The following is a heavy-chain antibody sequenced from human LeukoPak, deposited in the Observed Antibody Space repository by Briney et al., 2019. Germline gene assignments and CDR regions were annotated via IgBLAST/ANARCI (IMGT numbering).Heavy chain of an antibody. V-gene: IGHV4-34*01. D-gene: IGHD3-10*01. CDR3: ARGPRLLWFGELSLPVNYGMDV. Sequence: PSETLSLTCAVYGGSFSGYYWSWIRQPPGKGLEWLGEINHSGSTNYNPSLKSRVTISVDTSKNQFSLKLSSVTAADTAVYYCARGPRLLWFGELSLPVNYGMDVWGQGTTVTVSS. CDR1: GGSFSGYY. CDR2: INHSGST. J-gene: IGHJ6*02.